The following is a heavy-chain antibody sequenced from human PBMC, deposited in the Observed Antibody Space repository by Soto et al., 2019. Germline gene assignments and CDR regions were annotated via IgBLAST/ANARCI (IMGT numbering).Heavy chain of an antibody. J-gene: IGHJ4*02. D-gene: IGHD2-21*01. V-gene: IGHV3-21*01. CDR2: ISSSSSFR. Sequence: PGGSLRLSCAASGFTFTNHNMNWVRQAPGKGLEWVSSISSSSSFRNYADSVKGRFSISRDNDKNLVYPQMDSLRAEDTAVYYCARDPPLSVLVVVATDDFWGQGTLVTVSS. CDR3: ARDPPLSVLVVVATDDF. CDR1: GFTFTNHN.